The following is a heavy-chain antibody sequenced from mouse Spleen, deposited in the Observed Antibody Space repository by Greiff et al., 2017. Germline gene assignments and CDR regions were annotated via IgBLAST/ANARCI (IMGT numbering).Heavy chain of an antibody. J-gene: IGHJ4*01. Sequence: EVQRVESGGGLVQPGGSLKLSCEASGFNFSDYGMAWVRQAPRKGPEWVALISNLAYSIYYSDTVTGRFTISRENVKNTLYLEMSSLRSEDTAMYYCARQGRAMDYWGQGTSVTVSS. CDR2: ISNLAYSI. CDR1: GFNFSDYG. CDR3: ARQGRAMDY. V-gene: IGHV5-15*01.